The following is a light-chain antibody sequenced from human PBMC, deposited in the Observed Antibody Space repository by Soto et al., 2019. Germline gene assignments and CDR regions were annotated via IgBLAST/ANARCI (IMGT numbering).Light chain of an antibody. CDR1: QGISTY. J-gene: IGKJ4*01. V-gene: IGKV1-9*01. CDR3: QHLNSYRVP. Sequence: IQLTQSPSSLSASVGDSVTITCRASQGISTYLAWYQKEPGRAPNLLIYAASTLQSEVPSTVSASGSLTDFTLNISRLQPANFATYSCQHLNSYRVPFGRGTKVDIK. CDR2: AAS.